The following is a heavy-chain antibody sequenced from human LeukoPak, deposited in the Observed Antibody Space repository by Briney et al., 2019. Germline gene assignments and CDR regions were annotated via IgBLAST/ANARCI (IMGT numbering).Heavy chain of an antibody. CDR3: VRLVDTAMVNRWEYDY. V-gene: IGHV4-30-4*01. D-gene: IGHD5-18*01. J-gene: IGHJ4*02. Sequence: KPSQTLSLTCTVSGGSISSGDYYWSWIRQPPGKGLEWIGYIYYSGSTYYNPSLKSRVTISVDTSKNQFSLKLSSVTAADTAVYYCVRLVDTAMVNRWEYDYWGQGTLVTVSS. CDR2: IYYSGST. CDR1: GGSISSGDYY.